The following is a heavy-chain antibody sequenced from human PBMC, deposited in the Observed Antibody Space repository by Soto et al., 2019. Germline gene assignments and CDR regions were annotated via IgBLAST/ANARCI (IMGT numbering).Heavy chain of an antibody. J-gene: IGHJ5*02. D-gene: IGHD6-6*01. Sequence: VSVKVSCKASGYTFITYFMHWVRQAPGQGLEWMGAINPSRGTTTYAQKFQDRVTMTRDTSASTVYMELSSLRSEDTAIYYCARSYISSSYWFDPWGQGTLVTVS. CDR3: ARSYISSSYWFDP. CDR1: GYTFITYF. CDR2: INPSRGTT. V-gene: IGHV1-46*03.